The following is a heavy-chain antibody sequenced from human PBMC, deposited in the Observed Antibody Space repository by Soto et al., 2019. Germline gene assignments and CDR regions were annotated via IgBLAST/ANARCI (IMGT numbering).Heavy chain of an antibody. D-gene: IGHD2-2*01. CDR1: GFTFSSYS. V-gene: IGHV3-48*01. CDR2: ISSSSSTI. Sequence: GGSLRLSCAASGFTFSSYSMNWVRQAPGKGLEWVSYISSSSSTIYYADSVKGRFTISRDNAKNSLYLQMNSLRAEDTAVYYCARDDLSTSADYWGQGTLVTVSS. CDR3: ARDDLSTSADY. J-gene: IGHJ4*02.